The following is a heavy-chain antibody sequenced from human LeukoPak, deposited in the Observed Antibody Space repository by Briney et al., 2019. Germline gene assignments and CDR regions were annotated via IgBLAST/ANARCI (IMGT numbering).Heavy chain of an antibody. J-gene: IGHJ3*02. CDR3: ARTTHRGADAFDI. CDR2: ISAYNGNT. CDR1: GYTFTRYG. D-gene: IGHD3-10*01. Sequence: GASVKVSCKASGYTFTRYGITWVRQAPGQGPEWMGWISAYNGNTNYAQKFQGRVTMTTDTSTSTAYMELRSLRSDDTAVYYCARTTHRGADAFDIWGQGTLVTVSS. V-gene: IGHV1-18*01.